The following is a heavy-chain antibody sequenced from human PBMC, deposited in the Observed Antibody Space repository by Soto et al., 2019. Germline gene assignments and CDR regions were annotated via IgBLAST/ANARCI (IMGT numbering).Heavy chain of an antibody. CDR2: IIPNFDTP. J-gene: IGHJ6*02. D-gene: IGHD3-10*01. V-gene: IGHV1-69*01. CDR1: GGSFNNYA. Sequence: QVHLVQSGAEVKKPGSSVKVSCKTSGGSFNNYAVSWVRQAPGQGLEWMGGIIPNFDTPNYAQKFQDRVTIISDESTSTVYMELRSLISNDTAVYYCAVAMVREILIFESSGMHVWGQGTTGIVSS. CDR3: AVAMVREILIFESSGMHV.